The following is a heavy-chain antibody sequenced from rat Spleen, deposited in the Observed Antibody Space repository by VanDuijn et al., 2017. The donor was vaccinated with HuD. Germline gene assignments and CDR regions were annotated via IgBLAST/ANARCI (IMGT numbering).Heavy chain of an antibody. CDR2: ISYDGSST. CDR3: ARLTGSYYWYFDF. Sequence: EVQLVESGGGLVQPGRSLKLSCAASGFTFSDYNMAWVRQAPKKGLEWVATISYDGSSTYYRNSVKGRFTISRDNAKSTLYLQMDSLRSEDTATYYCARLTGSYYWYFDFWGPGTMVTVSS. V-gene: IGHV5-7*01. J-gene: IGHJ1*01. CDR1: GFTFSDYN. D-gene: IGHD5-1*01.